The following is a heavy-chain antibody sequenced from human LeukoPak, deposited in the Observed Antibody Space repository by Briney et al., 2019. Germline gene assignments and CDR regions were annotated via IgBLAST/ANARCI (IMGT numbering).Heavy chain of an antibody. Sequence: GGSLRLSCAASGFSLSSYAMCWVRQAPGRGLEWVSGICGTGGGTYYADSVKGSFTISRDNSKNTLYLQMNSLRAEDTALYYCAKRRIVGTTRDAFDIWGQGTMVTVSS. CDR1: GFSLSSYA. J-gene: IGHJ3*02. CDR2: ICGTGGGT. D-gene: IGHD1-26*01. V-gene: IGHV3-23*01. CDR3: AKRRIVGTTRDAFDI.